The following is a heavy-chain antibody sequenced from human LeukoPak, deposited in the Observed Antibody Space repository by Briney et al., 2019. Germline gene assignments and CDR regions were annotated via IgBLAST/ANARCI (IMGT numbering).Heavy chain of an antibody. Sequence: GGSLRLSCAASGFTFSDYYMSWIRQAPGKGLEWVSYISSSGSTIYYADSVKGRFTISRDNAKNSLYLQMNSLRAEDTAVYYCARDRSSGKRYFQHWGQGTLVTVPS. D-gene: IGHD6-19*01. CDR2: ISSSGSTI. J-gene: IGHJ1*01. CDR3: ARDRSSGKRYFQH. CDR1: GFTFSDYY. V-gene: IGHV3-11*04.